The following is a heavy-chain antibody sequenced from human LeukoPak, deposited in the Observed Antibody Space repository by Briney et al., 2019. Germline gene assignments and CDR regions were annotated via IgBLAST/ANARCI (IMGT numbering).Heavy chain of an antibody. CDR3: ARDRDPGIRGYSGYGAYHYGLDV. V-gene: IGHV3-7*05. CDR2: INQDGSEN. D-gene: IGHD5-12*01. J-gene: IGHJ6*02. CDR1: AFIFRRYW. Sequence: PGGSLRLSCEASAFIFRRYWMTWVRQAPGKGLEWVANINQDGSENYYVDSVKGRFTISRDNAKNSLYLQMNSLRAEDTAVYYCARDRDPGIRGYSGYGAYHYGLDVWGQGTTVSVSS.